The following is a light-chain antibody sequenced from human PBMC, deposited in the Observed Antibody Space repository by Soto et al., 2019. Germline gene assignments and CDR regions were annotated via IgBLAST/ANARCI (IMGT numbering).Light chain of an antibody. CDR1: SSDVGGYNY. V-gene: IGLV2-8*01. J-gene: IGLJ1*01. CDR2: EVS. CDR3: SSYAGSQGV. Sequence: QSALTQPPSASGSPGQSVTISCTGTSSDVGGYNYVSWYQQHPGKAPKLMIYEVSKRPSGVPDRFSGSKSGNTASLTVSGLQAEDEADYYCSSYAGSQGVFGTGTTLTVL.